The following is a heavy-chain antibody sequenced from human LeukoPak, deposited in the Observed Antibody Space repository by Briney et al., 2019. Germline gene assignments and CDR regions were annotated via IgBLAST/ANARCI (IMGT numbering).Heavy chain of an antibody. CDR3: ARELLTTVTTHFDY. V-gene: IGHV4-59*01. J-gene: IGHJ4*02. Sequence: SETLSLTCTGSGDSFSRNYWSWIRQPPGEGLEWLGYIDHRGNTDYNPSLKSRVTFSMDRSTNQFSLKLTSVTAADTAVYYCARELLTTVTTHFDYWGQGTLVTVSS. CDR1: GDSFSRNY. D-gene: IGHD4-17*01. CDR2: IDHRGNT.